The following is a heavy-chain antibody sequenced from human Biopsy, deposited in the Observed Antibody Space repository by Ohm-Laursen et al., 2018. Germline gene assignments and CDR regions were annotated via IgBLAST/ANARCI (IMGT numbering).Heavy chain of an antibody. CDR2: RFHSGSP. V-gene: IGHV4-59*08. J-gene: IGHJ4*02. CDR1: GGSITGDF. Sequence: SQTLSLTRVVSGGSITGDFWTWIRQTPEKGLEWIGYRFHSGSPIYNPSLQSRVTISIDTSKNQFSLTLSSVSAADTAVYYCARLSRRGYIIFFDYWGRGTRVTVSS. CDR3: ARLSRRGYIIFFDY. D-gene: IGHD5-12*01.